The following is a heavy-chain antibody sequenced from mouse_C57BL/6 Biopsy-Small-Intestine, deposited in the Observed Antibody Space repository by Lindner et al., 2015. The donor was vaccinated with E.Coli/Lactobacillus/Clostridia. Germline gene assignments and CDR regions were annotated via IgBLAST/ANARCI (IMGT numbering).Heavy chain of an antibody. Sequence: VQLQESGPELVKPGASVKISCKASGYTFTDYNMDWVKQSHGKSLEWIGYIYPNNGGTGYNQKFKSKATLTVDKSSSTAYMEVHGLTSEDSAVYYCARGAYYRYEGYAMDYWGQGTSVTVSS. J-gene: IGHJ4*01. CDR2: IYPNNGGT. V-gene: IGHV1-34*02. CDR1: GYTFTDYN. D-gene: IGHD2-14*01. CDR3: ARGAYYRYEGYAMDY.